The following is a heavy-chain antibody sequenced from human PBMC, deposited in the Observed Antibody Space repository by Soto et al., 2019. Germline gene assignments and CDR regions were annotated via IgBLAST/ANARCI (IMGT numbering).Heavy chain of an antibody. CDR3: ARVYGGDCTNGVCYNYYYYGMDV. CDR1: GGTFSSYA. V-gene: IGHV1-69*13. Sequence: SVTVSCKASGGTFSSYAISWVRQAPGQGLEWMGGIIPIFGTANYAQKFQGRVTITADESTSTAYMELSSLRSEDTAVYYCARVYGGDCTNGVCYNYYYYGMDVWGQGTTVTVSS. D-gene: IGHD2-8*01. J-gene: IGHJ6*02. CDR2: IIPIFGTA.